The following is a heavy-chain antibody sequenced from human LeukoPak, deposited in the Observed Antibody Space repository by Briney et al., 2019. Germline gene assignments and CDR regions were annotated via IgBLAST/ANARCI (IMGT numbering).Heavy chain of an antibody. Sequence: ASVKVSCKASGGTFSSYAISWVRQAPGQGLEWMGGIIPIFGTANYAQKFQGRVTITADESTSTAYTELSSLRSEDTAVCYCARIGAVAGPRGAFDIWGQGTMVTVSS. CDR1: GGTFSSYA. D-gene: IGHD6-19*01. CDR2: IIPIFGTA. V-gene: IGHV1-69*13. CDR3: ARIGAVAGPRGAFDI. J-gene: IGHJ3*02.